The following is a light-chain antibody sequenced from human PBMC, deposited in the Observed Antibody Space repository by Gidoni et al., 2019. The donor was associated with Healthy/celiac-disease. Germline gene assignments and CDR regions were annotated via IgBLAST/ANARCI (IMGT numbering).Light chain of an antibody. V-gene: IGKV3-20*01. CDR3: QQYGSSPFA. CDR1: QSVSSSY. CDR2: GAS. J-gene: IGKJ3*01. Sequence: EIVLTQSPGTLSLSPGDRATLSCRASQSVSSSYLAWYQQKPGQAPRLLIYGASSRATGIPERFSGSGSGTDFTLTISRLEPEDLAVYYCQQYGSSPFAFGSGTKVDIK.